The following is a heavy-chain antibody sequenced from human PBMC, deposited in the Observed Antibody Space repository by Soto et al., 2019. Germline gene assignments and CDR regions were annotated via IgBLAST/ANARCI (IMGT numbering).Heavy chain of an antibody. CDR2: IYYNGNT. V-gene: IGHV4-30-4*01. CDR3: ARATTVTSSFFFYGLDV. J-gene: IGHJ6*02. D-gene: IGHD4-17*01. CDR1: GGSISDDDYY. Sequence: PSETLSLTCTVSGGSISDDDYYWNWIRQSPGKGLEWIGHIYYNGNTYYNPSLKSRLTMSLDTSQNQFSLHLTSVIAADSALYFCARATTVTSSFFFYGLDVWGPGTTVS.